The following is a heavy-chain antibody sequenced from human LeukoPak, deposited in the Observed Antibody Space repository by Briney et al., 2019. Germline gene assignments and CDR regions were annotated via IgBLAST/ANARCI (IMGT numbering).Heavy chain of an antibody. V-gene: IGHV1-2*02. Sequence: GASVKVSCKASGYTFTGYCMHWVRQAPGQGLEWMGWINPNSGGTNYAQKFQGRVTMTRDTSISTAYMELSRLRSDDTAVYYCAREALYCSSTSCYTSAFDIWGQGTMVTVSS. CDR2: INPNSGGT. D-gene: IGHD2-2*02. CDR3: AREALYCSSTSCYTSAFDI. CDR1: GYTFTGYC. J-gene: IGHJ3*02.